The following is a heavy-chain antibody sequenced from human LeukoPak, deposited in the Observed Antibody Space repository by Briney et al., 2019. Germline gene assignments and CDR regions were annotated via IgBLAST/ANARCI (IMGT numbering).Heavy chain of an antibody. D-gene: IGHD3-3*01. CDR1: GYTFTGYY. CDR3: ARILSGPWRWFDP. CDR2: INPNSGGT. V-gene: IGHV1-2*02. Sequence: ASVKVSCKVSGYTFTGYYMHWVRQAPGQGLEWMGWINPNSGGTNYAQKFQGRVTMPRDTSISTAYMELSRLRSDDTAVYYCARILSGPWRWFDPWGQGTLVTVSS. J-gene: IGHJ5*02.